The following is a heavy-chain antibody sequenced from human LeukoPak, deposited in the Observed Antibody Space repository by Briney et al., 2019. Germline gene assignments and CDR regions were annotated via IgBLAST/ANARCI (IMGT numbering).Heavy chain of an antibody. V-gene: IGHV1-24*01. CDR2: FDPEDGET. J-gene: IGHJ4*02. D-gene: IGHD1-14*01. Sequence: ASVKVSCKVSGSTLTELSMHWVRQAPEKGLEWMGGFDPEDGETIYAPKFQASVTITENTSTDTAYMELSSLRSEDTAVYYCATGTHRDWGQGTLVTVSS. CDR1: GSTLTELS. CDR3: ATGTHRD.